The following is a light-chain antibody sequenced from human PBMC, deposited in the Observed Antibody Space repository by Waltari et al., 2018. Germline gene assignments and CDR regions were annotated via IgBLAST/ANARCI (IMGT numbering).Light chain of an antibody. CDR3: NSYTNSGTYV. V-gene: IGLV2-14*03. Sequence: QSALTQPASVSGSPGQSITISCTGTRSYVGTQNSVSWYQQRPGKAPDLIIFDVSNRPSGVSIRFSGSKSGNTASLTISGLQAEDEADYYCNSYTNSGTYVFGSGTKVTVL. CDR1: RSYVGTQNS. CDR2: DVS. J-gene: IGLJ1*01.